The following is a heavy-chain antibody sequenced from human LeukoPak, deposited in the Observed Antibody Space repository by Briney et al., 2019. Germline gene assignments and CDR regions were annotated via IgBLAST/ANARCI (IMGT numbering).Heavy chain of an antibody. D-gene: IGHD3-3*01. CDR2: ISSGGST. Sequence: GGSLRLSCAASGFIVSANYMSWVRQAPGKGLEYVSLISSGGSTYYADSVKGRFTISRDNSKNTMYLQLNSLGAEDTAVYYCARASTIFGVVRFFDYWGQGTLVTVSS. J-gene: IGHJ4*02. V-gene: IGHV3-66*02. CDR3: ARASTIFGVVRFFDY. CDR1: GFIVSANY.